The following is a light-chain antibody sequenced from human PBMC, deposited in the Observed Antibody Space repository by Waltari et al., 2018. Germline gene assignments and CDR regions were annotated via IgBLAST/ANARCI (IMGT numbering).Light chain of an antibody. J-gene: IGLJ2*01. CDR1: KLGDIY. V-gene: IGLV3-1*01. Sequence: SYELTPPPSVSVSPGQTASITCSGDKLGDIYVSWYQQKPGQSPVLVIYHDSKRPSGIPEPHSVSNSGHTATLTISGTQAMDEADYYCQSWDSSTKAVFGGGTKLTVL. CDR2: HDS. CDR3: QSWDSSTKAV.